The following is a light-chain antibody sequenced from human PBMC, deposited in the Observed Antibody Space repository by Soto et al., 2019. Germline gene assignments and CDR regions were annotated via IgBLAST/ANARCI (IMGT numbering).Light chain of an antibody. CDR3: QQYNDWWT. J-gene: IGKJ1*01. V-gene: IGKV3-15*01. CDR1: QSVSSN. CDR2: GAS. Sequence: EMVMTQSPATLSVSLGERATLSCRASQSVSSNLAWYQQKAGQAPRLLIYGASTRATGIPARFSGSGSGTEFTLTISSLQSEDCAVYYCQQYNDWWTFGQGTKVEIK.